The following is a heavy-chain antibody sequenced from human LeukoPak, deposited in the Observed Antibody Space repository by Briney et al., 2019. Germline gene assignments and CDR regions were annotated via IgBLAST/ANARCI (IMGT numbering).Heavy chain of an antibody. CDR2: IRYDGSNK. J-gene: IGHJ4*02. D-gene: IGHD6-19*01. CDR3: ARGARGSGWRGFDY. V-gene: IGHV3-30*02. Sequence: GGSLRPSCAASGFTFSSYGMHWVRQAPGKGLEWVAFIRYDGSNKYYADSVKGRFTISRDNSKNTLYLQMNSLRAEDTAVYYCARGARGSGWRGFDYWGQGTLVTVSS. CDR1: GFTFSSYG.